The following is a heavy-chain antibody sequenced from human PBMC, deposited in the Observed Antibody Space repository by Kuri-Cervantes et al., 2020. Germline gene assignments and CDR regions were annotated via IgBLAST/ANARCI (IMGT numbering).Heavy chain of an antibody. Sequence: ASVKVSCKASGYTFTSYDINWVRQAPGQGLEWMGWINPNSGGTNYAQKFQGRVTMTRDTSISTAYMELSRLRSDDTAVYYCARCRYCSSTSWKGWFDPWGQGTLVTVSS. V-gene: IGHV1-2*02. D-gene: IGHD2-2*01. J-gene: IGHJ5*02. CDR2: INPNSGGT. CDR3: ARCRYCSSTSWKGWFDP. CDR1: GYTFTSYD.